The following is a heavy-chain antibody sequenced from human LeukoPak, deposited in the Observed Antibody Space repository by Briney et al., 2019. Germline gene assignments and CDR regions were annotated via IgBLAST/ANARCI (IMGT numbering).Heavy chain of an antibody. CDR3: ARGSFKAARIFDY. CDR1: GGSFSGYY. D-gene: IGHD6-13*01. CDR2: INHSGST. Sequence: SETLSLTCAVYGGSFSGYYWSWIRQPPGKGLEWIGEINHSGSTNYNPSLKSRVTISVDTSKNQFSLKLSSVTAADTAAYYCARGSFKAARIFDYWGQGTLVTVSS. V-gene: IGHV4-34*01. J-gene: IGHJ4*02.